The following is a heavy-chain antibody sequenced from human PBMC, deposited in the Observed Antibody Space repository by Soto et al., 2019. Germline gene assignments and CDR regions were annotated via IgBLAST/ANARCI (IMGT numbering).Heavy chain of an antibody. D-gene: IGHD7-27*01. Sequence: QVHLVQSAAEVKKPGSSVRVSCTVSGGTFGRNTIVWVRQAPEQGLECMGHIVPKYAQKFQGRVTFTADESTTTAYMDLSSLTSADTAVYFCARDLNWALDYWGQGTRVTVSS. J-gene: IGHJ4*02. CDR1: GGTFGRNT. V-gene: IGHV1-69*01. CDR2: IVP. CDR3: ARDLNWALDY.